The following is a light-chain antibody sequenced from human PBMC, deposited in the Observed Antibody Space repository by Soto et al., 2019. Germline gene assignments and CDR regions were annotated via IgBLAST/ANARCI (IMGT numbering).Light chain of an antibody. V-gene: IGLV2-14*01. CDR2: EVN. J-gene: IGLJ1*01. CDR3: GSYRSTPLYV. CDR1: NNDIGNYYY. Sequence: QSALTQPASVSGSPGQSITIPCTGSNNDIGNYYYVSWYQQYPGKAPQLILYEVNNRPSGISHRFSGSKSGNTASLSISGLQPEDEAVYYCGSYRSTPLYVFGTGTKVTVL.